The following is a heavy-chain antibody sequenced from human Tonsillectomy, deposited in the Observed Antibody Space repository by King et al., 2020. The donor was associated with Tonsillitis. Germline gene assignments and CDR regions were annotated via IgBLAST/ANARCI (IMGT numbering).Heavy chain of an antibody. D-gene: IGHD1-26*01. CDR1: GFTFSSYS. CDR3: TREEASMWEGFDY. J-gene: IGHJ4*02. Sequence: VQLVESGGGLVKPGGCLRLSCAASGFTFSSYSMNWVRQAPGKGLEWVSSISSSGASIYYADSVKGRFIISRDNAKISLYLQMNSLRDEDTAIYYCTREEASMWEGFDYWGQGTLVTVSS. V-gene: IGHV3-21*06. CDR2: ISSSGASI.